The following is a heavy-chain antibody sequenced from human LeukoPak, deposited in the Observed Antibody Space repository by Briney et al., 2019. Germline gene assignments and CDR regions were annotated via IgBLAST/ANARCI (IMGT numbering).Heavy chain of an antibody. CDR3: VRGFLGLNGGV. CDR2: IYYSGST. J-gene: IGHJ6*02. D-gene: IGHD1-26*01. Sequence: SETLSLTCTVSGGSISSGGYYWSWIRQHPGKGLEWIGYIYYSGSTYYNPSLKSRVTMSVDTSKSRFSLKLNSATAADTAVYYCVRGFLGLNGGVWGQGTTVTVSS. V-gene: IGHV4-31*03. CDR1: GGSISSGGYY.